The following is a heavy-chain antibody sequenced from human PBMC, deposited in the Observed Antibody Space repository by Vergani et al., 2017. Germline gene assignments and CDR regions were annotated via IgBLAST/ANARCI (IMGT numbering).Heavy chain of an antibody. V-gene: IGHV3-30*18. D-gene: IGHD2-15*01. CDR2: ISYDGSNK. CDR1: GFTFSSYG. CDR3: AKTPSRYCSGGSCYSIGR. J-gene: IGHJ4*02. Sequence: QVQPVESGGGVVQPGRSLRLSCAASGFTFSSYGMHWVRQAPGKGLEWVAVISYDGSNKYYADSVKGRFTISRDNSKNTLYLQMNSLRAEDTAVYYCAKTPSRYCSGGSCYSIGRWGQGTLVTVSS.